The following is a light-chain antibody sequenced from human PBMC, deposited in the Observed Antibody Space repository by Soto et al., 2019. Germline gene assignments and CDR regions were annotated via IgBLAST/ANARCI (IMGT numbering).Light chain of an antibody. CDR3: CSYAGGNSYV. V-gene: IGLV2-11*01. CDR1: SSDVGGFNY. J-gene: IGLJ1*01. Sequence: QSVLTQPRSVSGSPGESVTISCTGTSSDVGGFNYVSWYQQYPGKAPSLLIYDVAKRPSRVPDRFSGSKSGNTASLTIAGLQAEDDADYYCCSYAGGNSYVFGSGTKVTVL. CDR2: DVA.